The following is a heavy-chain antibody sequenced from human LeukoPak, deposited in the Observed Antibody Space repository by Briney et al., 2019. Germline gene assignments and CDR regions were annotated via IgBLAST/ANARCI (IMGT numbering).Heavy chain of an antibody. D-gene: IGHD3-10*01. V-gene: IGHV4-4*07. CDR1: GGSISSYY. CDR2: IYTSGST. CDR3: ARGYYGSDGNFDY. J-gene: IGHJ4*02. Sequence: SETLSLTCTVSGGSISSYYWSWIRQPSGKGLEWIGRIYTSGSTNYNPALKSRVTTSVDTSKHRSSLKLSSVTAADTAVYYCARGYYGSDGNFDYWGQGTLVTVSS.